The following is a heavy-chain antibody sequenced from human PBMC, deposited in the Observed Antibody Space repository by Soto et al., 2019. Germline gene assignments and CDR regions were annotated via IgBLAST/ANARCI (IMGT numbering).Heavy chain of an antibody. CDR3: ARVGSSGWFFDY. CDR1: GGSISTYY. J-gene: IGHJ4*02. Sequence: QVQLQESGPGLVKPSETLSLTCTVSGGSISTYYWSWVRQPPGKGLEWIGYIHYSGGTNYNPSLKSGVTISVATSKNQFSLKLSSVTAADTAVYYCARVGSSGWFFDYWGQRTLVTVSS. D-gene: IGHD6-19*01. V-gene: IGHV4-59*01. CDR2: IHYSGGT.